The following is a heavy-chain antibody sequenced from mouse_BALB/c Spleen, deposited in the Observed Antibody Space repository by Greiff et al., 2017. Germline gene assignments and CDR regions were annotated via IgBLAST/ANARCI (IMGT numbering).Heavy chain of an antibody. J-gene: IGHJ2*01. CDR2: IDPETGGT. CDR3: TRNYGGYYFDD. D-gene: IGHD2-4*01. CDR1: GYTFTDYE. Sequence: QVQLQQSGAELVRPGASVTLSCKASGYTFTDYEMHWVKQTPVHGLEWIGAIDPETGGTAYNQKFKGKATLTADKSSSTAYMELRSLTSEDSAVYYCTRNYGGYYFDDWGQGTTLTVSS. V-gene: IGHV1-15*01.